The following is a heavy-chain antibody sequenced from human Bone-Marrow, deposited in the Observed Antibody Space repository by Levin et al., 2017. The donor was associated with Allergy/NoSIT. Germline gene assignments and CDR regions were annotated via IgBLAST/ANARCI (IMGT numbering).Heavy chain of an antibody. J-gene: IGHJ4*02. V-gene: IGHV4-59*01. CDR1: GGSFSSYY. CDR2: ISHSGST. CDR3: ARTPGYFDS. D-gene: IGHD6-13*01. Sequence: FETLSLTCTLSGGSFSSYYWSWIRQSPGRGLEWIAYISHSGSTNYNPSLKSRASISIHTSKKQFSLRLSSVTAADTAVYFCARTPGYFDSWGLGTLVTVSS.